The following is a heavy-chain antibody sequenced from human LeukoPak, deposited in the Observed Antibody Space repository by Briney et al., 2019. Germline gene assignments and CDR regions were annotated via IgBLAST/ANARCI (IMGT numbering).Heavy chain of an antibody. CDR1: GFTFSSYA. CDR2: ISYDGSNK. Sequence: GRSLRLSCAASGFTFSSYAMHWVRQAPGKGLEWVAVISYDGSNKYYADSVKGRFTISRDNSKNTLYLQMNSLRAEDTAVYYCARGSSGWYGLSFDYWGQGTLVTVSP. D-gene: IGHD6-19*01. J-gene: IGHJ4*02. V-gene: IGHV3-30-3*01. CDR3: ARGSSGWYGLSFDY.